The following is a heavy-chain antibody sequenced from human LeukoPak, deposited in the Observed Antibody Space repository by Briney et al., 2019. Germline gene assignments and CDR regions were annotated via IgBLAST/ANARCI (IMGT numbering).Heavy chain of an antibody. CDR2: TYYRSTWYN. V-gene: IGHV6-1*01. J-gene: IGHJ5*02. Sequence: SQTLSLTCVLSGDSVSSNSATWHWIRQSPSRGLEWLGRTYYRSTWYNDYAVSVRGRITVNPDTSKNQFSLHLNSVTPEDTAVYYCARRLTQYDCFDPWGQGILVTVSS. CDR1: GDSVSSNSAT. CDR3: ARRLTQYDCFDP. D-gene: IGHD2-2*01.